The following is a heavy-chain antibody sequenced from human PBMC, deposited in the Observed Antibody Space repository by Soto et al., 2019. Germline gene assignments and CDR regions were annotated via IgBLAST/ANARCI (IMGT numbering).Heavy chain of an antibody. V-gene: IGHV4-39*01. D-gene: IGHD1-26*01. Sequence: PSETLSLTCTVSGGSISSSSYYWGWIRQPPGKGLEWIGSIYYSGSTYYNPSLKSRVTISVDTSKNHFSLKLSSVTAADTAVYYCARHGTLLIEYWGQGTLVTVSS. CDR3: ARHGTLLIEY. CDR1: GGSISSSSYY. CDR2: IYYSGST. J-gene: IGHJ4*02.